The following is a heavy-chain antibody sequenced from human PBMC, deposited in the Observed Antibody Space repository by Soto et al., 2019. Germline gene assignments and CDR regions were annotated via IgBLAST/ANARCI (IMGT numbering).Heavy chain of an antibody. V-gene: IGHV1-18*04. CDR1: GYTFTSYG. CDR3: ARTYGSGSYYYYYGMDV. D-gene: IGHD3-10*01. CDR2: ISAYNGNT. J-gene: IGHJ6*02. Sequence: GPSVKVSCKASGYTFTSYGISWVRQAPGQGLEWMGWISAYNGNTNYAQKLQGRVTMTTDTSTSTAYMELRSLRSDDTAVYYCARTYGSGSYYYYYGMDVWGQGTTVTVSS.